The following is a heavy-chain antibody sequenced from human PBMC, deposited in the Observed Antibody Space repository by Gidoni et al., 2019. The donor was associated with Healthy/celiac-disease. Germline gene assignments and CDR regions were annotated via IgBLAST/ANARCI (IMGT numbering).Heavy chain of an antibody. Sequence: QVQLVQSGAEVKKPGASVKVSCKASGYTFTSYAMHWVRQAPGQRLEWMGWINAGNGNTKYSQKFQGRVTITRDTSASTAYMELSSLRSEDTAVYYCARELRNIVVVTAHFDYWGQGTLVTVSS. D-gene: IGHD2-21*02. CDR2: INAGNGNT. CDR3: ARELRNIVVVTAHFDY. J-gene: IGHJ4*02. V-gene: IGHV1-3*01. CDR1: GYTFTSYA.